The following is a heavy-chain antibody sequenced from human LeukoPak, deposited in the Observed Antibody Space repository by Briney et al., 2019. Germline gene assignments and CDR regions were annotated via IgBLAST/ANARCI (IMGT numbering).Heavy chain of an antibody. D-gene: IGHD3-3*01. CDR2: IYYSGST. Sequence: SSETLSLTCTVSGGSISSYYWSWIRQPPGKGLEWIGYIYYSGSTNYNPSLKSRVTISVDTSKNQFSLKLSSVTAADTAVYYCARILTIFGVVIPSYYFDYWGQGTLVTVSS. CDR1: GGSISSYY. J-gene: IGHJ4*02. V-gene: IGHV4-59*08. CDR3: ARILTIFGVVIPSYYFDY.